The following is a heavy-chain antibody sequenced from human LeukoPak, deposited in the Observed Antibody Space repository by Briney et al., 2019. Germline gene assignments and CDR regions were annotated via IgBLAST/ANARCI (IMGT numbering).Heavy chain of an antibody. V-gene: IGHV4-59*08. J-gene: IGHJ4*02. Sequence: SETLSLTCTVSGGSISSYYWSWIRQPPGKGLEWIGYIYYSGSTNYNPSLKSRVTISVDTSKNQFSLKLSSVTAADTAVYYCARFLGSNSGYDYWGQGTLVTVSS. D-gene: IGHD5-12*01. CDR1: GGSISSYY. CDR2: IYYSGST. CDR3: ARFLGSNSGYDY.